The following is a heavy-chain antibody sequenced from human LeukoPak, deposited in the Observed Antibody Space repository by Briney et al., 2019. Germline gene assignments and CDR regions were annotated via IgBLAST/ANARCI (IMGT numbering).Heavy chain of an antibody. V-gene: IGHV3-21*01. CDR3: ARDRLRYFDWSPYYYYYMDV. CDR2: ISSSSSSYI. J-gene: IGHJ6*03. CDR1: GFTFSSYS. Sequence: GGSLRLSCAASGFTFSSYSMNWVRQAPGKGLEWVSSISSSSSSYIYYADSVKGRFTISRDNAKNSLYLQMNSLRAEDTAVYYCARDRLRYFDWSPYYYYYMDVWGKGTTVTVSS. D-gene: IGHD3-9*01.